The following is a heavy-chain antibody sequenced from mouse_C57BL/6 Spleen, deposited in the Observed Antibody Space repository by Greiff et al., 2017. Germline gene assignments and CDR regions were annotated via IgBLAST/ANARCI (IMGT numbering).Heavy chain of an antibody. CDR2: IYPRSGNT. Sequence: QVHVKQSGAELARPGASVKLSCKASGYTFTSYGISWVKQRTGQGLEWIGEIYPRSGNTYYNEKFKGKATLTADKSSSTAYMELRSLTSEDAAVYFCASDYYSEGGYWGQGTTLTVSS. J-gene: IGHJ2*01. V-gene: IGHV1-81*01. CDR1: GYTFTSYG. D-gene: IGHD1-1*01. CDR3: ASDYYSEGGY.